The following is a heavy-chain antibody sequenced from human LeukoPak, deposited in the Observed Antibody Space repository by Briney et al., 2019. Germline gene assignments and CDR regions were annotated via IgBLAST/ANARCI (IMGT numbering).Heavy chain of an antibody. J-gene: IGHJ4*02. CDR2: ISGSGDRT. CDR3: AKDPTDFDSSGQTYFDY. D-gene: IGHD3-22*01. V-gene: IGHV3-23*01. Sequence: GGSLRLSCAASGFTFSSCAMSWVRQAPGKGLEWVSAISGSGDRTHYADSVQGRFTISRDNSKNTLYLQMNSLRAEDTAVYYCAKDPTDFDSSGQTYFDYWGQGTLVTVSS. CDR1: GFTFSSCA.